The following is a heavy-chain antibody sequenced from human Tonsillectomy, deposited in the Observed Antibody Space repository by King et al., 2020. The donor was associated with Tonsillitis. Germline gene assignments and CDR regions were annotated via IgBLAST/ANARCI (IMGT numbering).Heavy chain of an antibody. D-gene: IGHD6-6*01. CDR1: GDSVRNYY. Sequence: VQLQESGPGLVKPSETLSLTCIVSGDSVRNYYWNWIRQAPGKGLEWIGYVYHSGSTKYNPSLRSRVTISLDTTKNQFSLQLSSVTAADTAVYFCAGDWGPYSSLLDVWGKGTTVTVSS. J-gene: IGHJ6*04. V-gene: IGHV4-59*02. CDR3: AGDWGPYSSLLDV. CDR2: VYHSGST.